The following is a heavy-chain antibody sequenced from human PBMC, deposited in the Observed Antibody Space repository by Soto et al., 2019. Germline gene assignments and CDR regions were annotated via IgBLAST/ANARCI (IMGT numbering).Heavy chain of an antibody. J-gene: IGHJ3*02. V-gene: IGHV3-48*03. D-gene: IGHD3-10*01. Sequence: EVQLVESGGGLVQPGGSLRLSCAASGFTFSSSQMNWVRQAPGKGLEWLSYISSSGSSRYYADSVKGRFTIARDNAKNSLYLQMNSLRAEDTALYYCAREGGSDAYDIWGQGTKVTVSS. CDR1: GFTFSSSQ. CDR3: AREGGSDAYDI. CDR2: ISSSGSSR.